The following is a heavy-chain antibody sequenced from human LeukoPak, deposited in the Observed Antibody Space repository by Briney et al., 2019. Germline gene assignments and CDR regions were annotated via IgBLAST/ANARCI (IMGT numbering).Heavy chain of an antibody. CDR1: GFSFSTYE. J-gene: IGHJ4*02. Sequence: PGGSLRLSCAASGFSFSTYEMSWVRQAPGKGLEGVSYISRSSSATYYADSVKGRFTVSRDNAKNSLYLQMNSLRAEDTAVYYCASLPVVGDSYSFDYWGQGTLVTVSS. D-gene: IGHD3-10*01. V-gene: IGHV3-48*03. CDR2: ISRSSSAT. CDR3: ASLPVVGDSYSFDY.